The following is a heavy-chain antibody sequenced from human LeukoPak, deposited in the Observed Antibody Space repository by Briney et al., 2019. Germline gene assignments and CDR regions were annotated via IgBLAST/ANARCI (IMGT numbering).Heavy chain of an antibody. D-gene: IGHD6-19*01. CDR1: GGSFSGYY. Sequence: SETLSLTCAVYGGSFSGYYWSWIRQPPGKGLEWIGEINHSGSTNYNPSLKSRVTISVDTSKNQFSLQLNSVTPEDTAVYYCARYYSSGWYLSDRGSYMDVWGKGTTVTISS. CDR2: INHSGST. CDR3: ARYYSSGWYLSDRGSYMDV. V-gene: IGHV4-34*01. J-gene: IGHJ6*03.